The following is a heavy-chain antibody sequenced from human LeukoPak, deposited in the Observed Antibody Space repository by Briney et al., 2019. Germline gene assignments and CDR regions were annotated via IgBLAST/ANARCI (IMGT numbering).Heavy chain of an antibody. CDR2: ISYDGSNK. D-gene: IGHD5-24*01. CDR1: GFTFSSYG. CDR3: APEGDGYILFDY. Sequence: GGSLRLSCAAPGFTFSSYGMHWVRQASGKGLEWVAVISYDGSNKYYADSVKGRFTVSRDNSKNTLNLQMNSLRVEDTAVYYCAPEGDGYILFDYWGQGTLVTVSS. V-gene: IGHV3-30*03. J-gene: IGHJ4*02.